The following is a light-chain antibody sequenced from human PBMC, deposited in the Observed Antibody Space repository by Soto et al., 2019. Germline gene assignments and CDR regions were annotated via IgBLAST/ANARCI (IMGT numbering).Light chain of an antibody. J-gene: IGLJ2*01. CDR2: DVS. CDR1: SSDVGAYHY. CDR3: SSYTSSNTVL. Sequence: QSALTQPASVSGSPGQSITISCTGTSSDVGAYHYVSWYQHYPGRAPKLMLYDVSNRPSGVSDRFSGSKSGSTASLTISGLQAEDESDYYCSSYTSSNTVLVGGGTKLTVL. V-gene: IGLV2-14*03.